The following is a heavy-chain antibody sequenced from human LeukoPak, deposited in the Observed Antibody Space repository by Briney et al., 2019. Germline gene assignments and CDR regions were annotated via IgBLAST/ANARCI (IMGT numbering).Heavy chain of an antibody. V-gene: IGHV4-59*01. CDR1: GGSISSYY. D-gene: IGHD3-16*01. J-gene: IGHJ3*02. Sequence: SETLSLTCTVSGGSISSYYWSWIRQPPGKGLEWIGYIYYSGSTNYNPSLKGRVTISVDTSKNQFSLKLSSVTAADTAVYYCARDLGRAFDIWGQGTMVTVSS. CDR3: ARDLGRAFDI. CDR2: IYYSGST.